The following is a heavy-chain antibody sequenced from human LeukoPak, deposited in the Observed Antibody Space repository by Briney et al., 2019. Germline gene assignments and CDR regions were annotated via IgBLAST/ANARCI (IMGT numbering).Heavy chain of an antibody. CDR3: ARASSTYYYYYMDV. V-gene: IGHV4-59*01. Sequence: PETLSLTCTVSGGSISSYYWSWIRQPPGKGLEWIGYIYYRGSTNYNPSLKSRITISVDTSKNQFSLKLSSVTAADTAVYYCARASSTYYYYYMDVWGKGTTVTVSS. CDR1: GGSISSYY. J-gene: IGHJ6*03. CDR2: IYYRGST.